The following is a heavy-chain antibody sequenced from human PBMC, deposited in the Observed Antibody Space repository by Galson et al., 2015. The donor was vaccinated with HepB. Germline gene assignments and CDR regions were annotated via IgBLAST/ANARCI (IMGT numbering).Heavy chain of an antibody. CDR3: AREVAESLYYYYSGMDV. J-gene: IGHJ6*02. Sequence: SVKVSCKASGYTFTSYGISWVRQAPGKGLEWMGWISAYNGNTNYAQKLQGRVTMTTDTSTSTAYMELRSLRSDDTAVDYCAREVAESLYYYYSGMDVWGQGTTVTVSS. D-gene: IGHD2-15*01. CDR2: ISAYNGNT. V-gene: IGHV1-18*04. CDR1: GYTFTSYG.